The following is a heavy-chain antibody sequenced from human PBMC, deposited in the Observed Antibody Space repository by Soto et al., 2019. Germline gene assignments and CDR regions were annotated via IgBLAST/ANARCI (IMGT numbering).Heavy chain of an antibody. CDR1: GFTFDSYA. J-gene: IGHJ4*02. CDR2: ISGSGGST. V-gene: IGHV3-23*01. CDR3: AKDSGYSSSWCRVEFQASFDY. Sequence: PGGSLRLSCAASGFTFDSYAMSWVRQGPGKGLEWVSAISGSGGSTYYADSVKGRFTISRDNSKNTLYLQMNSLRAEDTAVYYCAKDSGYSSSWCRVEFQASFDYWGQGTLVTVSS. D-gene: IGHD6-13*01.